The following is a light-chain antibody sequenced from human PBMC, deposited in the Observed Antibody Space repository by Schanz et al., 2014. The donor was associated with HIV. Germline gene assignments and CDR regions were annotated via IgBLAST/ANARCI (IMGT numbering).Light chain of an antibody. CDR2: CAS. J-gene: IGKJ1*01. Sequence: IVLTQSPGTLSLSPGERATLSCRASQRLGSNFFAWYQQKPNQAPRLLIYCASTRATGIPDRFSGSGSGTEFTLTISRLQPEDFSVYYCQQRLNWPRTFGQGTKVEIK. V-gene: IGKV3D-20*02. CDR3: QQRLNWPRT. CDR1: QRLGSNF.